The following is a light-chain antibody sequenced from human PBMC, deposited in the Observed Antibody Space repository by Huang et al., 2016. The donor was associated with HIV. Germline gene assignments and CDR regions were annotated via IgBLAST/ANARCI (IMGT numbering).Light chain of an antibody. J-gene: IGKJ1*01. CDR3: QQSYDART. Sequence: DIQMTQSPSSLSASIGDRVTITCRASQSISSHLNWYQQKPGKAPKLLIYGASKLQTGVPSRLSGSGSGTDFTLAISSLQPEDFATYYCQQSYDARTFGQGTKVEI. CDR1: QSISSH. V-gene: IGKV1-39*01. CDR2: GAS.